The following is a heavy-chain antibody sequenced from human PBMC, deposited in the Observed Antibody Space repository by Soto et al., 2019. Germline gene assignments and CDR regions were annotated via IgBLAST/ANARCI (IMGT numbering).Heavy chain of an antibody. V-gene: IGHV4-59*13. Sequence: SETLSLTCTQSGHSISRYYLSGIRQPPGKGLEWIGYIYYSGSTNYNPSLKSRVTISVDTSKNQFSLKLSSVTAADTAVYYCARDHVVRGVINWFDPWGQGTLVTVSS. J-gene: IGHJ5*02. D-gene: IGHD3-10*01. CDR3: ARDHVVRGVINWFDP. CDR1: GHSISRYY. CDR2: IYYSGST.